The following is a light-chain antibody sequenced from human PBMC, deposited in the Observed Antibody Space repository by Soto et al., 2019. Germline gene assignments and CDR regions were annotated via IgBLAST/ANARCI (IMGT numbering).Light chain of an antibody. CDR1: SSDVGRYNF. CDR3: ASYGGTNNLL. CDR2: EVT. V-gene: IGLV2-8*01. Sequence: QSVLTQPPSASGSPGQSVTISCTGTSSDVGRYNFVSWYQQHPGKPPKLIICEVTKRPSGVPDRFSGSKSCNTASLTVSRLQAEDEADYYCASYGGTNNLLFGGGTKVTVL. J-gene: IGLJ2*01.